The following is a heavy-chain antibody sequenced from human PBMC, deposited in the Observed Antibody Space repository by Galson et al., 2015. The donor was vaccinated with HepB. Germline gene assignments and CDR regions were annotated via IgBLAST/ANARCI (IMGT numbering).Heavy chain of an antibody. CDR1: GFTFSTYA. Sequence: SLRLSCAASGFTFSTYAMSWVRQAPGKGLEWVSALSGGGDSTYYADSVKGRFTISRDNPKNTLYLQMHSLRAEDTALYYCARGRGGSYFDYWGQGTLVTVSS. V-gene: IGHV3-23*01. CDR2: LSGGGDST. D-gene: IGHD2-15*01. CDR3: ARGRGGSYFDY. J-gene: IGHJ4*02.